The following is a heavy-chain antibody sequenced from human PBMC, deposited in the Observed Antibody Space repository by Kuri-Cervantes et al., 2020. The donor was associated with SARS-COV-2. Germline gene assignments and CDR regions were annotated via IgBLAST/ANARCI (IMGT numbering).Heavy chain of an antibody. D-gene: IGHD1-14*01. V-gene: IGHV4-59*11. CDR2: IYYSGST. J-gene: IGHJ4*02. Sequence: SETLSLTCTVSGGSISSHYWSWIRQPPGKGLEWIGYIYYSGSTNYNPSLKSRVTISVDTSKNQFSLKLSSVTAADTAVYYCAGVTGDYFDYWGQGTLVTVSS. CDR3: AGVTGDYFDY. CDR1: GGSISSHY.